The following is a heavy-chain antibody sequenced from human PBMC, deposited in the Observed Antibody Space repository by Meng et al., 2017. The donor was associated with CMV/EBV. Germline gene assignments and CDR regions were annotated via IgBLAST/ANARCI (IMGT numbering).Heavy chain of an antibody. Sequence: PLKGSVLTLLKPTQSLRLTCTFSGFSLSTSGVGVGWIRQPPGKALEWLALIYWDDDKRYSPSLKSRLTITKDTSKNQVVLTMTNMDPVDTATYYCARLYDSSGYYLGYFDYWGQGTLVTVSS. V-gene: IGHV2-5*02. D-gene: IGHD3-22*01. CDR1: GFSLSTSGVG. CDR2: IYWDDDK. J-gene: IGHJ4*02. CDR3: ARLYDSSGYYLGYFDY.